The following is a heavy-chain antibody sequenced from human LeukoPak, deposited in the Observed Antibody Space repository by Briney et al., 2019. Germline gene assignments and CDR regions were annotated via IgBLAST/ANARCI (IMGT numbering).Heavy chain of an antibody. CDR3: TRPRTAMVPIDAFDI. Sequence: PGGSLRLSCTASGFTFGDYGMSWFRQAPGKGLEWVGFIRSKAYGGTTEYAASVKGRFTISRDDSKSIAYLQMNSLKTEDTAVYYCTRPRTAMVPIDAFDIWAQGTMVTVSS. J-gene: IGHJ3*02. CDR1: GFTFGDYG. V-gene: IGHV3-49*03. CDR2: IRSKAYGGTT. D-gene: IGHD5-18*01.